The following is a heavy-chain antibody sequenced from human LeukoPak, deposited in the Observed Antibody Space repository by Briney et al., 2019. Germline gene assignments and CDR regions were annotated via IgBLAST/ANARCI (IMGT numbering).Heavy chain of an antibody. J-gene: IGHJ6*04. D-gene: IGHD3-3*01. V-gene: IGHV3-7*01. Sequence: GGTLRLSCAASEFTFSTYWMNWVRQAPGKGLEWVSSIKQDGREKNNVDSVKGRFTISRDNAKNSLYLQMNSLRAEDTAVYYCARRASNYDFWSGYNVWGKGTTVTVSS. CDR2: IKQDGREK. CDR3: ARRASNYDFWSGYNV. CDR1: EFTFSTYW.